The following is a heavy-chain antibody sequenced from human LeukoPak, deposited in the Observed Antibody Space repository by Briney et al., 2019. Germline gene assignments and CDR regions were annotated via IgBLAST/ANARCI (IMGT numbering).Heavy chain of an antibody. J-gene: IGHJ4*02. D-gene: IGHD6-19*01. Sequence: GGSLRLSCAASGFTFSSYGMRWVRQAPGKGLEWVAVIWYDGSNKYYADSVKGRFTISRDNSKNTLYLQMNSLRAEATAVYYCARDGEEYSSGWKGVPLDYWGQGTLVTVSS. CDR3: ARDGEEYSSGWKGVPLDY. CDR2: IWYDGSNK. V-gene: IGHV3-33*01. CDR1: GFTFSSYG.